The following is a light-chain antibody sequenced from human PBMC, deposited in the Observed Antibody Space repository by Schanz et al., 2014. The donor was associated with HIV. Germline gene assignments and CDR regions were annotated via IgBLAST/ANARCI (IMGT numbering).Light chain of an antibody. J-gene: IGLJ2*01. Sequence: QSVLAQPLSVSGAPGQRVTISCTGSSSNIGTGYDVHWYQVLPGIAPKLLIYGNSNRPSGVPNRFSVSRSGTSVSLVITXXXXXXEADYYCQSHDSALSAIVVFGGGTKLTVL. V-gene: IGLV1-40*01. CDR3: QSHDSALSAIVV. CDR2: GNS. CDR1: SSNIGTGYD.